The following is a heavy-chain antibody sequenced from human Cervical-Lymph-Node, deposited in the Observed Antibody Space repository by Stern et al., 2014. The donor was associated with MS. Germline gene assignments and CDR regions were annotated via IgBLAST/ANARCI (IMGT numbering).Heavy chain of an antibody. D-gene: IGHD3-16*01. CDR3: AGVDGAYDTPFDF. V-gene: IGHV3-11*01. Sequence: VQLVQSGGDLVKPGGSLRLSCAASGFSFSAYYMSWIRQAPGRGLEWLSYISSGGFTLYYADSVKGRFTISRDNAKNSLYLQMSSLRAEDTAVYYCAGVDGAYDTPFDFWGQGTLVTVSS. CDR1: GFSFSAYY. CDR2: ISSGGFTL. J-gene: IGHJ4*02.